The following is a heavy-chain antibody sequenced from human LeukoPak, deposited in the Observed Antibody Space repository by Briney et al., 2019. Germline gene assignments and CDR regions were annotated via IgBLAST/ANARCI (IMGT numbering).Heavy chain of an antibody. CDR3: ARSSGYSYGTTFDY. CDR1: GFTFSSYW. J-gene: IGHJ4*02. Sequence: GGSLRLSRAASGFTFSSYWMSWVRQAPGKGLEWVANINQDGSEKYYVDSLKGRFTISRDNAKNSLYLQMNSLRADDTALYYCARSSGYSYGTTFDYWGQGTLVTVSS. V-gene: IGHV3-7*01. D-gene: IGHD5-18*01. CDR2: INQDGSEK.